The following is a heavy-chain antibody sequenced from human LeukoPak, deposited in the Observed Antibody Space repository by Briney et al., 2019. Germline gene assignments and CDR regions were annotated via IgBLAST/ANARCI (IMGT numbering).Heavy chain of an antibody. CDR1: GDSVSSNSAT. CDR2: TYYRSKWYD. V-gene: IGHV6-1*01. Sequence: SQTLSLTCAISGDSVSSNSATWNWIRQPPSRGLEWLGRTYYRSKWYDDYAVSVKSRITINPDTSKNQFSLQLNSVAPEDTAVYYCARGYSSGWSVDCWGQGTLVTVSS. D-gene: IGHD6-19*01. J-gene: IGHJ4*02. CDR3: ARGYSSGWSVDC.